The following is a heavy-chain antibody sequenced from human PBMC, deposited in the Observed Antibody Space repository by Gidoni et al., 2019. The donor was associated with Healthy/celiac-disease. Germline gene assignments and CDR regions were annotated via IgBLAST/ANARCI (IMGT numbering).Heavy chain of an antibody. J-gene: IGHJ4*02. CDR3: ASSDYIWGSYRSADY. CDR1: GFTFSSYS. CDR2: ISSSSSYI. Sequence: EVQLVESGGGLVKPGGSLRLSCAASGFTFSSYSMNWVRQAPGKGLEWVSSISSSSSYIYYADSVKGRFTISRDNAKNSLYLQMNSLRAEDTAVYYCASSDYIWGSYRSADYWGQGTLVTVSS. D-gene: IGHD3-16*02. V-gene: IGHV3-21*01.